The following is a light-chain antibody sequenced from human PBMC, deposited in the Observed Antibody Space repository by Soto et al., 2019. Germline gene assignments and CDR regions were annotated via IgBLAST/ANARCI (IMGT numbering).Light chain of an antibody. V-gene: IGKV3-15*01. CDR1: QSVMSH. J-gene: IGKJ1*01. CDR3: QHYNTWPQT. Sequence: ERGTAQSPTTLSVSPGERATLSCRASQSVMSHLAWYQQPPGQAPRPLTYGASTRPTGITARFSGSGSGTAVTLTISSLQSEEFEVYYCQHYNTWPQTFGQGTKVE. CDR2: GAS.